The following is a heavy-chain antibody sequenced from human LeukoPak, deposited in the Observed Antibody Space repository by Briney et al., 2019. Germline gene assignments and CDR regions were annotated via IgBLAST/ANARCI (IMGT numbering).Heavy chain of an antibody. CDR3: ARGSGSYLDLGMDV. V-gene: IGHV1-18*01. CDR2: ISAYNGNT. J-gene: IGHJ6*02. Sequence: ASLKVSCKASGYTFTSYGISWVRQAPGQRLEWMGWISAYNGNTNSAQKLQGRVTMTTDTSTSTAYMELSSPRSDDTAVYYCARGSGSYLDLGMDVWGQGTTVTVSS. CDR1: GYTFTSYG. D-gene: IGHD1-26*01.